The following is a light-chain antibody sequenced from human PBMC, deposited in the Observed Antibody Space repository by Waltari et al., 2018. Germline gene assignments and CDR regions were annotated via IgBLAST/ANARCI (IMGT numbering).Light chain of an antibody. CDR3: QTGGHGTWV. J-gene: IGLJ3*02. Sequence: QLVLTQSPSASASPGASVKLTCTRSSGHSTNIIAWLQQQPEKGPRYLMNVNSDGSHNKGVGIPDRFAGSSAGAERYLTISSLQSEEEADYYCQTGGHGTWVFGGGTRLTVL. CDR1: SGHSTNI. V-gene: IGLV4-69*01. CDR2: VNSDGSH.